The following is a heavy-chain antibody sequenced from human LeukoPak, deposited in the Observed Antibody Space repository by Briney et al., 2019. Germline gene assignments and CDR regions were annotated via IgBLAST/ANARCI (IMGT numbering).Heavy chain of an antibody. V-gene: IGHV3-74*01. CDR3: AREAAAYCSGGSYYPRY. CDR1: GFTFSSYW. Sequence: GGSLRLSCAASGFTFSSYWMHWVRQAPGKGLVWVSRIKSDESSTTYADSVKGRFTISRDNAKNTLYLQMNSLRAEDTAVYYCAREAAAYCSGGSYYPRYWGQGTLVTVSS. D-gene: IGHD2-15*01. J-gene: IGHJ4*02. CDR2: IKSDESST.